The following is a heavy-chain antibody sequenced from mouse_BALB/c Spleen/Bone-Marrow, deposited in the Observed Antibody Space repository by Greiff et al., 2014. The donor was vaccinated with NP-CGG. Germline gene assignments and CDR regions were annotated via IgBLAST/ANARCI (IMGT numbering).Heavy chain of an antibody. Sequence: VQLQQSGPGLVAPSQSLSITCTVSGFSLTSYGVHWVRQPPGKGLEWLGVIWADGSTNYNSALMSRLSISKDSSKSQVFLKMNSLQTDDTAMYYCARSHYPYYFDYWGQGTTLTVSS. V-gene: IGHV2-9*02. CDR1: GFSLTSYG. J-gene: IGHJ2*01. CDR3: ARSHYPYYFDY. D-gene: IGHD1-2*01. CDR2: IWADGST.